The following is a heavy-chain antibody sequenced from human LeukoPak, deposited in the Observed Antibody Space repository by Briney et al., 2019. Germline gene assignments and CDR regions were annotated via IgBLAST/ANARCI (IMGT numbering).Heavy chain of an antibody. D-gene: IGHD3-22*01. CDR3: ASSRYYYDSSGYTLDYYYYYMDV. Sequence: SETLSLTCTVSGGSISSYYWSWIRQPPGKGLEWIGYIYTSGSTNYNPSLKSRVTISVDTSKNQFSLKLSSVTAADTAVYYCASSRYYYDSSGYTLDYYYYYMDVRGKGTTVTVSS. V-gene: IGHV4-4*09. CDR2: IYTSGST. CDR1: GGSISSYY. J-gene: IGHJ6*03.